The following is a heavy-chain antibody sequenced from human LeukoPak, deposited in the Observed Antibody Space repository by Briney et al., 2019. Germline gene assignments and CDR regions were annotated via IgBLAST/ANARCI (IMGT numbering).Heavy chain of an antibody. CDR3: ARESEKRRLGGFDP. V-gene: IGHV4-38-2*02. J-gene: IGHJ5*02. CDR2: IYHSGST. D-gene: IGHD3-10*01. Sequence: SETLSLTCTVSGYSISSGYYWGWIRQPPGKGVEWIESIYHSGSTYYNPSLKSRVTISVDTSKNQFSLKLSSVTAADTAVYYCARESEKRRLGGFDPWGQGTLVTVSS. CDR1: GYSISSGYY.